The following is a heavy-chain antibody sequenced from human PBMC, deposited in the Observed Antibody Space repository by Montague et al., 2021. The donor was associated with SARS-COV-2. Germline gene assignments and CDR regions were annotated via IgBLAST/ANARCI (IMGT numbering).Heavy chain of an antibody. CDR1: GYTFADHF. D-gene: IGHD7-27*01. V-gene: IGHV1-2*02. CDR3: ARDHNWGPDY. J-gene: IGHJ4*02. Sequence: SVKVSCKASGYTFADHFLHWIRQAPGQGLEWMGWIKPGRDATFYAQVFRGRLTITADMSTSTMYLELSGLTSDDTAIYYCARDHNWGPDYWGQGTLLTVSS. CDR2: IKPGRDAT.